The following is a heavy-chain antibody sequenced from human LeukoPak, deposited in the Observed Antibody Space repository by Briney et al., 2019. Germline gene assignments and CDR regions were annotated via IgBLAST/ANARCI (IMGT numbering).Heavy chain of an antibody. J-gene: IGHJ4*02. CDR2: ISYDGRNN. D-gene: IGHD2/OR15-2a*01. Sequence: PGGSLRLSCAASGFTFSSYGMHWVRQAPGKGLEWVAVISYDGRNNYYADSVKGRFTISRDNSKNTLYLQMNSLRAEDTAVYYCLVRSDYWGQGTLVTVSS. CDR3: LVRSDY. CDR1: GFTFSSYG. V-gene: IGHV3-30*03.